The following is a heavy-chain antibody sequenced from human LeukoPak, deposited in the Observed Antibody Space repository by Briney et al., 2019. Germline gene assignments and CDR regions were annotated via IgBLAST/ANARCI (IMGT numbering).Heavy chain of an antibody. CDR1: GFTFXXYA. CDR2: XXXXXSXX. V-gene: IGHV3-30*01. D-gene: IGHD3-3*01. Sequence: PGGSLRLSCAASGFTFXXYAMHWXRQASGXXXXXXXXXXXXXSXXXXXXXXXXXXTIXXDNSKNTLYXQMNSLRAEDTAVYYXXRXYYDFWSGYSAPYWGQGTLVTVSS. CDR3: XRXYYDFWSGYSAPY. J-gene: IGHJ4*02.